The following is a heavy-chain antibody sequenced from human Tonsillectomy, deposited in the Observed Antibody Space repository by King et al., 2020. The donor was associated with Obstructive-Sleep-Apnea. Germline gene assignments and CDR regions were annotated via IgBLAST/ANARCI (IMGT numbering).Heavy chain of an antibody. CDR2: IRNKANSYTA. J-gene: IGHJ5*02. D-gene: IGHD3-22*01. CDR1: GFIFSDHY. V-gene: IGHV3-72*01. Sequence: VQLVESGGGLVQPGGSLRLSCAASGFIFSDHYMDWVRQAPGKGLEWVGRIRNKANSYTAEYAASVKGRFTISRDDSKNSLYLQMNSLKTEDTAVYYCVRHSLTFNYEAWGQGTLVTVSP. CDR3: VRHSLTFNYEA.